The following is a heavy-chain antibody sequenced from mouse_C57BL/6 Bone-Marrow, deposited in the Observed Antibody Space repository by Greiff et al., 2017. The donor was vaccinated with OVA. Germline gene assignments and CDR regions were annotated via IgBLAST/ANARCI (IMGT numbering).Heavy chain of an antibody. V-gene: IGHV5-4*01. CDR1: GFTFSSYA. J-gene: IGHJ4*01. Sequence: EVQGVESGGGLVKPGGSLKLSCAASGFTFSSYAMSWVRQTPEKRLEWVATISDGGSYTYYPDNVKGRFTISRDNAKNNLYLQMSHLKSEDTAMYYCAREGWLLYYAMDYWGQGTSVTVSS. D-gene: IGHD2-3*01. CDR3: AREGWLLYYAMDY. CDR2: ISDGGSYT.